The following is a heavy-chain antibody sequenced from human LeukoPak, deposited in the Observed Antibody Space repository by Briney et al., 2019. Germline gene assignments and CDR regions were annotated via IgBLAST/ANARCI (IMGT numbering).Heavy chain of an antibody. CDR1: SGSISSDY. D-gene: IGHD3-16*01. J-gene: IGHJ3*02. V-gene: IGHV4-59*01. CDR2: IYYSVST. Sequence: AETLSLTHTVASGSISSDYCSWIRQPAGKRLEWIVYIYYSVSTNYNPSLKSRATTPEDTPKKHFSLTLTSVTAADTAVYYCARPYEDGGAFDIXRQGTMVTVSS. CDR3: ARPYEDGGAFDI.